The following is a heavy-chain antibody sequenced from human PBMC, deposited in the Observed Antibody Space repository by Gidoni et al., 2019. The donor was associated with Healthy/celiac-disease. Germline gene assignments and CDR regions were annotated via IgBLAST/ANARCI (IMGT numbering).Heavy chain of an antibody. CDR1: GFTFDSYT. D-gene: IGHD2-15*01. J-gene: IGHJ6*02. Sequence: EVQLVESGGVVVQPGGSLSLTCAASGFTFDSYTMHWVRQAPGKGLEWVSLISWDGGRTYYADSVKGRFTISRDNSKNSLYLQMNSLRTEDTALYYCAKDKGGNLYYYYGMDVWGQGTTVTVSS. CDR2: ISWDGGRT. V-gene: IGHV3-43*01. CDR3: AKDKGGNLYYYYGMDV.